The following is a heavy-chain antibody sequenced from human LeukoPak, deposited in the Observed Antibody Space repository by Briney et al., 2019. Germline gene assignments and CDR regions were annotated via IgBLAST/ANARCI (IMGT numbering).Heavy chain of an antibody. CDR2: ISYDGSNK. D-gene: IGHD6-13*01. Sequence: PGRSLRLSCAASGFTFSSYAMHWVRQAPGKGLEWVAVISYDGSNKYYADSVKGRFTISRDNSKNTLYLQMNSLRAEDTAVYYCARGAAAGPFDYWGQGTLVTVSS. J-gene: IGHJ4*02. V-gene: IGHV3-30-3*01. CDR1: GFTFSSYA. CDR3: ARGAAAGPFDY.